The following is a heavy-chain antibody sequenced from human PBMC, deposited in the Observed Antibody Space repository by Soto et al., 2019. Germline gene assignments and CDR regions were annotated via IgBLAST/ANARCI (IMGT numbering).Heavy chain of an antibody. CDR2: SIPIFGTA. CDR3: ARAPISVGETIYENYFDD. V-gene: IGHV1-69*13. Sequence: SVKVSCKASGGTFSNSVISWVRQAPGQGLELMGGSIPIFGTANYAQKFQGRVTIIADESTSTGYMELTSLRSEDTAVSYCARAPISVGETIYENYFDDWGKGTLVIVSS. CDR1: GGTFSNSV. D-gene: IGHD3-3*01. J-gene: IGHJ4*02.